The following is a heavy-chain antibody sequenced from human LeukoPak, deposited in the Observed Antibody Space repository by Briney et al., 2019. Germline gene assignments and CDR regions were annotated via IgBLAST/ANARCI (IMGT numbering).Heavy chain of an antibody. V-gene: IGHV5-51*01. CDR1: GYSFTSYW. Sequence: GESLKISCKGSGYSFTSYWFGWVRQMPGKGLEWMGIISPGDSDTRYSPSFQGQVTISADKSISTAYLQWSSLKASDTAMYYCARHLSDSSGYYSPFDYWGQGTLVTVSS. J-gene: IGHJ4*02. D-gene: IGHD3-22*01. CDR2: ISPGDSDT. CDR3: ARHLSDSSGYYSPFDY.